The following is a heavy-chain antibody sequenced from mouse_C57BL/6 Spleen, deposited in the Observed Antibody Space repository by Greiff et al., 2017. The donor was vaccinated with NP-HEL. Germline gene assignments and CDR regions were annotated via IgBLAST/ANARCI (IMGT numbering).Heavy chain of an antibody. Sequence: VQLQQPGAELVKPGASVKVSCKTSGYTFTSYWMHWVKQRPGQGLEWIGDIYPGSGSTNYNEKFKSKATLTVDTSSSTAYMQLSSLTSEDSAVYYCARSTTVVPLYAMDYWGQGTSVTVSS. J-gene: IGHJ4*01. CDR1: GYTFTSYW. CDR2: IYPGSGST. CDR3: ARSTTVVPLYAMDY. D-gene: IGHD1-1*01. V-gene: IGHV1-55*01.